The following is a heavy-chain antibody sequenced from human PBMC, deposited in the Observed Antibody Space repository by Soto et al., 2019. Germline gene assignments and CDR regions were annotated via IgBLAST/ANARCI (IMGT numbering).Heavy chain of an antibody. D-gene: IGHD3-22*01. CDR2: IIPIFGTA. Sequence: ASVKVSCKASGGTFSSYAISWVRQAPGQGLEWMGGIIPIFGTANYAQKFQGRVTITADESTSTACMELSSLRSEDTAVYYCARTYYYDSSGYYGGFYFDYWGQGTLVTVSS. CDR3: ARTYYYDSSGYYGGFYFDY. J-gene: IGHJ4*02. CDR1: GGTFSSYA. V-gene: IGHV1-69*13.